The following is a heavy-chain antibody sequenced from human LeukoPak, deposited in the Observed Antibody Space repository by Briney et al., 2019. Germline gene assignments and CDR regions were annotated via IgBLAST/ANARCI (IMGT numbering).Heavy chain of an antibody. CDR1: GFTFSSYG. V-gene: IGHV3-21*04. J-gene: IGHJ4*02. D-gene: IGHD2-8*01. CDR2: ISSSSSSYK. CDR3: AKVRVNGASAPVDY. Sequence: GETLRLSCAASGFTFSSYGMSWVRQAPGKGLEWVSSISSSSSSYKYYADSVKGRFTVSRDNAKNSLYLQMDSLGAEDTAVYYCAKVRVNGASAPVDYWGQGTLVTVSS.